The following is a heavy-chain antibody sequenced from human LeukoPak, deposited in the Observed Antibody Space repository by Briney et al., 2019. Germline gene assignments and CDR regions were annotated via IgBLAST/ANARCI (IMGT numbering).Heavy chain of an antibody. J-gene: IGHJ6*02. Sequence: PGRSLRLSCAASGFTFSSYGMHWVRQAPGKGLEWVAVISYDGSNKYYADSVKGRFTISRDNSKNTLYLQMNSLRAEDTAVYYCGKDLWDPYGDYYYYGMDVWGQGTTVTVSS. D-gene: IGHD4-17*01. V-gene: IGHV3-30*18. CDR1: GFTFSSYG. CDR3: GKDLWDPYGDYYYYGMDV. CDR2: ISYDGSNK.